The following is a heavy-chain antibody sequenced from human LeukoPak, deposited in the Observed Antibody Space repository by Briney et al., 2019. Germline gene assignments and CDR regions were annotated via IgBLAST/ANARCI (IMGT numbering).Heavy chain of an antibody. J-gene: IGHJ1*01. D-gene: IGHD3-10*01. CDR2: IYYSGST. CDR1: GGSISSYY. CDR3: ANYGSGSQKYFHY. Sequence: PSETLSLTCTVSGGSISSYYWSWIRQPPGKGLEWIGYIYYSGSTNYNPSLKSRVTISVDTSKNQFSLRLTSVTAADTAVYYCANYGSGSQKYFHYWGQGTLVTVSS. V-gene: IGHV4-59*01.